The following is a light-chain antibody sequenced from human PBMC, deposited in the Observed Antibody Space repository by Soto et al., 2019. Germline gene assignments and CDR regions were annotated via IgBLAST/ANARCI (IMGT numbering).Light chain of an antibody. J-gene: IGLJ1*01. V-gene: IGLV1-40*01. CDR1: SSNIGAGYD. Sequence: QSVLTQPPSVSGAPGQRVTISCTGSSSNIGAGYDVHWYQQLPGTAPKLLIYGNSNRPSGVPDRFSGSKSGTSASLAIIGLQAEDEADYYCQSYDSSPSYVFGTGTKVTVL. CDR2: GNS. CDR3: QSYDSSPSYV.